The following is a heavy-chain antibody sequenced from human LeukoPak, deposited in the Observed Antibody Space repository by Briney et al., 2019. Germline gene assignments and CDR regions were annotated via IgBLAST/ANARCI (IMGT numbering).Heavy chain of an antibody. D-gene: IGHD6-6*01. CDR2: ISSSSSYI. V-gene: IGHV3-21*01. CDR3: ARESEYSSSPGAGDYYYMDV. CDR1: GFTFSSYS. J-gene: IGHJ6*03. Sequence: PGGSLRLSCAASGFTFSSYSMNWVRQAPGKGLEWVSSISSSSSYIYYADSVKGRFTISRDNAKNSLYLQMNSLRAEDTAVYYCARESEYSSSPGAGDYYYMDVWGKGTTVTVSS.